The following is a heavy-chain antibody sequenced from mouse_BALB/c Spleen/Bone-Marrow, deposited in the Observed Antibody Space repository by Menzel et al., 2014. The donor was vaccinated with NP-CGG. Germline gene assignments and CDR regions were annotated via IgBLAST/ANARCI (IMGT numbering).Heavy chain of an antibody. Sequence: QVQLQQSGAELVRPGASVKLSCKASGYTFTSYWINWVKQRPGQGPEWIGNIYPSDSYTNYNQKFKDKATLTVDKSSSTAYMELSSLTSEDSAVYYCTRGATPDYWGQGTTLTVSS. V-gene: IGHV1-69*02. CDR2: IYPSDSYT. J-gene: IGHJ2*01. CDR1: GYTFTSYW. D-gene: IGHD3-1*01. CDR3: TRGATPDY.